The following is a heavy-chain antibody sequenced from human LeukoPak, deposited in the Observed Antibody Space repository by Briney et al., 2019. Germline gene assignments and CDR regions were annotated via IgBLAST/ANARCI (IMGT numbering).Heavy chain of an antibody. Sequence: GESLKISCKGSGYSFTTNWIGWVRQMPGKGLEWMGIIYPGDSDTRYSPSFQGQVTISADKSISTAYLQWSSLKASDTAMYYCARHPKDTAMDIHGYYFDYWGQGTLVTVSS. J-gene: IGHJ4*02. CDR2: IYPGDSDT. D-gene: IGHD5-18*01. CDR3: ARHPKDTAMDIHGYYFDY. V-gene: IGHV5-51*01. CDR1: GYSFTTNW.